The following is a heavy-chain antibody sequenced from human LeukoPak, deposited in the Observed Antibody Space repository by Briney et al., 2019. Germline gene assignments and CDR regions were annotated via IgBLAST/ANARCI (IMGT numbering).Heavy chain of an antibody. Sequence: PSETLSLTCTVSGGSISSFYWSWFYWSWIRQPPGKGLEWIGYIYFSGSTNYNPSLKSRVTISVDTSKIQFSLKLSSVTAADTAVYYCARGVVAAPQTFDYWGQGTLVTVSS. V-gene: IGHV4-61*08. CDR2: IYFSGST. D-gene: IGHD2-15*01. CDR3: ARGVVAAPQTFDY. J-gene: IGHJ4*02. CDR1: GGSISS.